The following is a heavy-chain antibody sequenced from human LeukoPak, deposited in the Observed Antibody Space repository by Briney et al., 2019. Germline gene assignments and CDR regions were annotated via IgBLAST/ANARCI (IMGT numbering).Heavy chain of an antibody. CDR2: IKQDGGEK. J-gene: IGHJ6*04. V-gene: IGHV3-7*01. CDR1: GFTFSGYW. CDR3: ARDRGFGQADV. D-gene: IGHD3-10*01. Sequence: GGSLTLSCAASGFTFSGYWMSWLRQAPGKGLEWVANIKQDGGEKYYVGSVKGRFTISRDNAKNSLYLQMNSLRAEDTAVYYCARDRGFGQADVWGKGTTVTVSS.